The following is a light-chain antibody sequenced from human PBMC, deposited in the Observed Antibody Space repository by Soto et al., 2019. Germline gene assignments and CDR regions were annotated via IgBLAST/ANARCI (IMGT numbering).Light chain of an antibody. Sequence: QSALTQPASVSGSPGQSITISCTGTDTDIGGYNYVSWYQQHPGQAPKLMLSEVNNRPSDVSNRFSGSKSGTSATLGITGFQTGDEADYYCGSWDSSLSAYVFGTGTKVTVL. CDR3: GSWDSSLSAYV. CDR1: DTDIGGYNY. J-gene: IGLJ1*01. CDR2: EVN. V-gene: IGLV2-14*01.